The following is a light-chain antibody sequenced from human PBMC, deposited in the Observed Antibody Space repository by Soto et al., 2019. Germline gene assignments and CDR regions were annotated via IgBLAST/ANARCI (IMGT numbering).Light chain of an antibody. CDR2: GAS. J-gene: IGKJ1*01. CDR1: QSVGTK. Sequence: IVMTQSPATLSVSPGERANLSCRASQSVGTKLAWNQQTPGQAPRLLIYGASNRATGVPARISGSVSGPEFTLTIGSLQSEDFAIYYFQQYSRWLWTFGQGTKVEIK. CDR3: QQYSRWLWT. V-gene: IGKV3-15*01.